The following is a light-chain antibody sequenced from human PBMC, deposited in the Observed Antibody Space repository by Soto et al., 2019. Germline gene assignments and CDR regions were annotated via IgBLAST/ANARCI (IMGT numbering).Light chain of an antibody. CDR3: AACDASLSGYV. J-gene: IGLJ1*01. CDR2: LNN. Sequence: QSVLTQPASASGTPGRRVTISCSGSSSNIGSNYVYWYQQLPGTAPTLLICLNNQRPASVPARGSGSKSDTSASRAIRGLRSEDEAGSYCAACDASLSGYVSGTGTKVTVL. V-gene: IGLV1-47*01. CDR1: SSNIGSNY.